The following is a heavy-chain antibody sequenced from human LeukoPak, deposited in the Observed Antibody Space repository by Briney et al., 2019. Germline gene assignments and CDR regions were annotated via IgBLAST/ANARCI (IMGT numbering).Heavy chain of an antibody. J-gene: IGHJ4*02. CDR1: GFTFSNFW. CDR3: VREGLFSLDY. Sequence: GGSLRLSCAASGFTFSNFWMGWVRQAPGKGLEWVANIKQDGSKENFVDSVKGRFTVSRDNAKSSLYLLMNSLRVEDTAVYYCVREGLFSLDYWGQGTPVTVSS. CDR2: IKQDGSKE. D-gene: IGHD3-3*01. V-gene: IGHV3-7*01.